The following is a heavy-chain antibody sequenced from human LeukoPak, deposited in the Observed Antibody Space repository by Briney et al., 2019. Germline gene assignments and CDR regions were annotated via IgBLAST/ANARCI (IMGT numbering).Heavy chain of an antibody. CDR3: GKVNTRSIAGAGKGWFDP. Sequence: GGSLRLSCAASGFTFSSYAMSWVRQAPGKGLEWVSAISGSGGSTYYADSVKGRFTISRDNSKNTLYLQMNSLRAEDTAVYYCGKVNTRSIAGAGKGWFDPWGQGTLVTVSS. D-gene: IGHD6-19*01. V-gene: IGHV3-23*01. CDR1: GFTFSSYA. CDR2: ISGSGGST. J-gene: IGHJ5*02.